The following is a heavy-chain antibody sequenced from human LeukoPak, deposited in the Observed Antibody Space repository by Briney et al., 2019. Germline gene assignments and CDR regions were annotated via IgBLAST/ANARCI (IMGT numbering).Heavy chain of an antibody. D-gene: IGHD3-10*01. CDR2: TYYRSKWYS. J-gene: IGHJ4*02. V-gene: IGHV6-1*01. Sequence: LXLXCVISXXXXXXNXXAWXXXRXXPXXXXXXLGRTYYRSKWYSYYAVSVKSRIIINPDTSKNQFSLQLNSVTPEDTVVYYCARGPGALLHWGQGILVTVSS. CDR3: ARGPGALLH. CDR1: XXXXXXNXXA.